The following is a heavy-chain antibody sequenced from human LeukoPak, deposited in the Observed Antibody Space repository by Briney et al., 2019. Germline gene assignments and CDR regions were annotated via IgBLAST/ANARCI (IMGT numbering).Heavy chain of an antibody. D-gene: IGHD6-19*01. J-gene: IGHJ4*02. CDR2: IRPSNGNR. V-gene: IGHV1-18*01. CDR1: GYDFSTYG. CDR3: ARAFSASKSCDY. Sequence: GASVKVSCRTSGYDFSTYGITWVRQAPGQGLEYMGWIRPSNGNRNYAQKVQDRVTLTTVTSTSTVYMELRSLRSDDTAVYYCARAFSASKSCDYWGQGTLVTVSS.